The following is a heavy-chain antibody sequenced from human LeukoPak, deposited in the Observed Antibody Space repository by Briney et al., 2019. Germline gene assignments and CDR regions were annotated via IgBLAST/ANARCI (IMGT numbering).Heavy chain of an antibody. V-gene: IGHV3-7*01. CDR1: GFTFSSYS. J-gene: IGHJ3*02. CDR3: ARVTYDILTGYLDAFDI. D-gene: IGHD3-9*01. CDR2: IKEDGSEK. Sequence: GGSLRLSCAASGFTFSSYSMSWVRQAPGKGLEWVANIKEDGSEKYHVDSVKGRFTISRDNAKNSLYLQMNSLRAEDTAVYFCARVTYDILTGYLDAFDIWGQGTVVTVSS.